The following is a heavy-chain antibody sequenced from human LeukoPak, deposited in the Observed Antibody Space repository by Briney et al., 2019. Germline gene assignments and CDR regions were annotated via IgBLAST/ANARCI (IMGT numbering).Heavy chain of an antibody. J-gene: IGHJ4*02. CDR2: INHSGST. CDR1: GGSFSAYY. CDR3: KVTEGGIDY. D-gene: IGHD2-21*02. V-gene: IGHV4-34*01. Sequence: SETLSLTCAVYGGSFSAYYWSWIRQPPGKGLEWIGEINHSGSTNYNPSLKSRVTISVDTSKNQFSLKLSSVTAADTAVYYCKVTEGGIDYWGQGTLVTVSS.